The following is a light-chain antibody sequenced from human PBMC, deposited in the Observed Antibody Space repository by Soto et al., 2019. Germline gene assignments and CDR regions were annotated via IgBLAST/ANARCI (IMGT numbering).Light chain of an antibody. CDR1: QSVSSN. J-gene: IGKJ5*01. CDR3: QQRSVWPIT. V-gene: IGKV3-11*01. Sequence: EIVMTQSPDTLSVSPGERATLSCRASQSVSSNLAWYQQKPGQAPRLLIYDASTRAPGFPARFSGSGSGTDFTLTISSLEPEDFAVYYCQQRSVWPITFGQGTRLEIK. CDR2: DAS.